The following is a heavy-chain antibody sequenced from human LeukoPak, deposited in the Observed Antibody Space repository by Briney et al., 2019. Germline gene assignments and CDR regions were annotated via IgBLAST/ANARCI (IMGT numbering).Heavy chain of an antibody. V-gene: IGHV4-61*02. J-gene: IGHJ5*02. Sequence: SQTLSLTCTVSGGSISSGSYYWSWIRQPAWKGLEWIGRIYTSGSTNYNPSLKSRVTISVDTSKNQFSLKLSSVTAADTAVYYCARDTDWFDPWGQGTLVTVSS. D-gene: IGHD2-8*02. CDR1: GGSISSGSYY. CDR3: ARDTDWFDP. CDR2: IYTSGST.